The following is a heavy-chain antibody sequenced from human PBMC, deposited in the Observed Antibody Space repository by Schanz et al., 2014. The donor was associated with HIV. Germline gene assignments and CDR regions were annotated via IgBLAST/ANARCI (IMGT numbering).Heavy chain of an antibody. Sequence: QIQVVESGGGVVQPGRSLRLSCAASGFTFSTYAMHWVRQAPGKGLEWVAVISNDGSNKLFADSVKGRFTISRDNSKNTVQLQMNSLRAEDTAVYYCARDLLGGSDGYYYYYGMDVWGQGTTVTVSS. CDR2: ISNDGSNK. CDR3: ARDLLGGSDGYYYYYGMDV. D-gene: IGHD1-26*01. J-gene: IGHJ6*02. V-gene: IGHV3-30*03. CDR1: GFTFSTYA.